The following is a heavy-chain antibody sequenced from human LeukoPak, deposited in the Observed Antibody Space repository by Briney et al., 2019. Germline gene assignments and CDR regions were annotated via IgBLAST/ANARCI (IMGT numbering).Heavy chain of an antibody. CDR1: GYTFTSYD. Sequence: ASVKVSCKASGYTFTSYDINWVRQATGQGLEWMGWMNPNSGNTGYAQKFQGRVTMTRNTFISTAYMELSSLRSEDTAVYYCARGYDFWSGYYIDYWGQGTLVTVSS. V-gene: IGHV1-8*01. D-gene: IGHD3-3*01. CDR2: MNPNSGNT. CDR3: ARGYDFWSGYYIDY. J-gene: IGHJ4*02.